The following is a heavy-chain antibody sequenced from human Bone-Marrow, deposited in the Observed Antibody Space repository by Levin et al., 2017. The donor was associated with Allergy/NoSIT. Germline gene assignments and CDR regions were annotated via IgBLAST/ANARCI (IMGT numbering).Heavy chain of an antibody. V-gene: IGHV3-74*01. D-gene: IGHD2-15*01. CDR1: GVIFRNPW. CDR2: ITADGTIT. J-gene: IGHJ4*02. CDR3: ATDWWQAIDY. Sequence: GESLKISCAVSGVIFRNPWMHWVRQPPGQGLVWVSRITADGTITSYADSVKGRFTISRDDAKNTVYLQMDNLRVDDTAVYYCATDWWQAIDYWGQGALVTVSS.